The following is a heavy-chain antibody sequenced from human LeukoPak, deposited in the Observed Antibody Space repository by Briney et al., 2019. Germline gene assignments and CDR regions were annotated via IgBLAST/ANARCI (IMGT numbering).Heavy chain of an antibody. CDR2: INHSGST. D-gene: IGHD6-19*01. Sequence: SETLSLTCAVYGGSFSGYYWSWIRQPPGKGLEWIGEINHSGSTNYNPSLKSRVTISVDTSKNQFSLKLSSVTAADTAVYYCARWPRYSSGWYEIGWFDPWGQGTLVTVSS. J-gene: IGHJ5*02. CDR3: ARWPRYSSGWYEIGWFDP. V-gene: IGHV4-34*01. CDR1: GGSFSGYY.